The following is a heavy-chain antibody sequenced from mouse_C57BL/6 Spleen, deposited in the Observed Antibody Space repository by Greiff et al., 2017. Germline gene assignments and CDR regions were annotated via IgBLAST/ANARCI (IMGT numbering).Heavy chain of an antibody. J-gene: IGHJ1*03. D-gene: IGHD1-1*01. CDR2: IHPNSGST. Sequence: VQLQQPGAELVKPGASVKLSCKASGYTFTSYWMHWVKQRPGQGLEWIGMIHPNSGSTNYNEKFKSKATLTVDKSSSTAYMQLSSLTSDDSAVYDGAGSLGSSYWYFDVWGTGTTVTVSS. CDR3: AGSLGSSYWYFDV. CDR1: GYTFTSYW. V-gene: IGHV1-64*01.